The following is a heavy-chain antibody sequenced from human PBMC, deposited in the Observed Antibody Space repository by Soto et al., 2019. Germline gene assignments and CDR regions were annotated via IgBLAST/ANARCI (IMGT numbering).Heavy chain of an antibody. CDR3: ARLRRSWLSDL. V-gene: IGHV1-8*01. CDR1: GYSFKTPD. J-gene: IGHJ1*01. CDR2: MNPNSGNT. Sequence: QEQLVQSGTEVKKPGASVKVSCEALGYSFKTPDISWVRQAAGQGLEWMGWMNPNSGNTGYAQKFQGRVSMTRDTSIDTAHMELSSLRSDDTAVYYCARLRRSWLSDLWGQGTLVTVSS. D-gene: IGHD2-21*02.